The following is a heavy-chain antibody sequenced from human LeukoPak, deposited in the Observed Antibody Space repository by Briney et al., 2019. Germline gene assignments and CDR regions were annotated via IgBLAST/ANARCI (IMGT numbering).Heavy chain of an antibody. CDR2: INSKTDGGTT. CDR1: EFTFSNAW. J-gene: IGHJ3*02. Sequence: GGSLRLSCAASEFTFSNAWMNWVRQAPGKGLEWVGRINSKTDGGTTDYAAPVKGRFTISRDDSQNTLYLQMNSLKTEDTAVYYCTTFGYDAFDIWGQGTMVTVSS. CDR3: TTFGYDAFDI. V-gene: IGHV3-15*01. D-gene: IGHD3-16*01.